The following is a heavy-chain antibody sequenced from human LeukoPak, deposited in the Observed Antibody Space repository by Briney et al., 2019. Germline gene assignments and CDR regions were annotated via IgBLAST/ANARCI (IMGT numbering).Heavy chain of an antibody. J-gene: IGHJ5*02. CDR2: IYTSGST. D-gene: IGHD3-9*01. CDR1: GGSVSGNY. CDR3: ARDYDVLTAYPPTQLFDP. V-gene: IGHV4-4*07. Sequence: KPSETLSLTWAVYGGSVSGNYGSWIGRPPGKGLDWIGSIYTSGSTNYNPSLKSRVTMSVDTSKNQFSLKLNSVTAADTAVYYCARDYDVLTAYPPTQLFDPWGQGTLVTVSS.